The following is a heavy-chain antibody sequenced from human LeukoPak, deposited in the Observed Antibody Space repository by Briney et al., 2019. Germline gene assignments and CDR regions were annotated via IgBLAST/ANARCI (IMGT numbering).Heavy chain of an antibody. CDR1: GYTFTGYF. CDR3: AREVLAKNYGMDV. CDR2: INPNSGGT. Sequence: GASVKVSCKASGYTFTGYFMHWVRQAPGQGLEWMGWINPNSGGTNYAQKFQGRVTMTRDTSISTAYMELSGLRSDDTAVYYCAREVLAKNYGMDVWGQGTTVTVSS. J-gene: IGHJ6*02. V-gene: IGHV1-2*02. D-gene: IGHD2-8*02.